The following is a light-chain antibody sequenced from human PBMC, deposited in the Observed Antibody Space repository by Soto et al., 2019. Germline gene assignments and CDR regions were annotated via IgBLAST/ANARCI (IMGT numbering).Light chain of an antibody. V-gene: IGKV1-5*01. CDR1: QSISTW. CDR2: DAS. J-gene: IGKJ2*01. CDR3: LQYHSSPYT. Sequence: DIQMTQSPSTLSASVGDRVTITCRASQSISTWLAWYQQKPGKAPKLLIYDASSLQGGVPSRFSGSGSGTEFTLTISRLEPEDSAVFYCLQYHSSPYTFGQGTKLEI.